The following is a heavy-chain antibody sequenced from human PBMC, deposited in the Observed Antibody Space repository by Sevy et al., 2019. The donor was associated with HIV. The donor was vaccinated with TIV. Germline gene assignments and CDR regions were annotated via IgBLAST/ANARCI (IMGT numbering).Heavy chain of an antibody. CDR3: ARGYRVHPERLGGVCAFDI. CDR2: INHSGST. D-gene: IGHD1-1*01. CDR1: GGSFSGYY. J-gene: IGHJ3*02. V-gene: IGHV4-34*01. Sequence: SETLSLTCAVYGGSFSGYYWSWIRQPPGKGLEWIGEINHSGSTNYNPSLKSRVTISVDTSKNQFSLKLSSVTAADTAVYYCARGYRVHPERLGGVCAFDIWGQGTMVTVSS.